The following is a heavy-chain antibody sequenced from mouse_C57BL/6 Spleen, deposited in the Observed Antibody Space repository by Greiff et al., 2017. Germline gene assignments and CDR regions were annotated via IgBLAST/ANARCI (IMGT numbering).Heavy chain of an antibody. CDR1: GFNIKDYY. J-gene: IGHJ4*01. V-gene: IGHV14-1*01. CDR3: TIYYDCDEYYAKGY. D-gene: IGHD2-4*01. CDR2: IDPEDGDT. Sequence: DVQLQESGAELVRPGASVKLSCTASGFNIKDYYMHWVKQRPEQGLEWIGRIDPEDGDTEYAPKFQGKATRTADTSSNTAYLQLSSLSSEDTAVYYGTIYYDCDEYYAKGYWGQGASVTVSS.